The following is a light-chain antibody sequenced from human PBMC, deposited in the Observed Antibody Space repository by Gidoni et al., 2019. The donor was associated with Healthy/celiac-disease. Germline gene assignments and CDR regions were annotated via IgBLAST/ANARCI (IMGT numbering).Light chain of an antibody. CDR2: KAS. V-gene: IGKV1-5*03. CDR1: QSISSW. CDR3: QQYNSYSLT. Sequence: SVGDRVTITCRASQSISSWLAWYQQKPGKAPKLLIYKASSLESGVPSRFSGSGSGTEFTLTISSLQPDDFATYYCQQYNSYSLTFGGGTKVEIK. J-gene: IGKJ4*01.